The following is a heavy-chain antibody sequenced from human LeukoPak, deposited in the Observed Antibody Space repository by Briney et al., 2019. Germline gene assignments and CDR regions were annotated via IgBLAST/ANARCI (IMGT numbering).Heavy chain of an antibody. CDR1: GFTFSSYG. J-gene: IGHJ6*02. V-gene: IGHV3-30*03. D-gene: IGHD3-3*01. CDR3: ARTEITIFGVPYGMDV. Sequence: PGGSLRLSCAASGFTFSSYGMHWVRQAPGKGLEWVAVISYDGSNKYYADSVKGRFTISRDNSKNTLYLQMNSLRAEDTAVYYCARTEITIFGVPYGMDVWGQGATVTVSS. CDR2: ISYDGSNK.